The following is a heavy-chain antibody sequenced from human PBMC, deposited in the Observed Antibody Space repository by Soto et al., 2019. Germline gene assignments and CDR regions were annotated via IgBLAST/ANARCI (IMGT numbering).Heavy chain of an antibody. J-gene: IGHJ6*02. D-gene: IGHD6-13*01. Sequence: QVRLVESGGGVVQPGRSLRLSCAASGFSFSSYGMHWVRQAPGKGLEWVAVIWHDGSKKYYADSVKGRLIISRDNSKNTLYVQINSLRAEDTAVYFRARGSIVAAEYGMDVWGQGTTVTVS. CDR2: IWHDGSKK. CDR1: GFSFSSYG. CDR3: ARGSIVAAEYGMDV. V-gene: IGHV3-33*01.